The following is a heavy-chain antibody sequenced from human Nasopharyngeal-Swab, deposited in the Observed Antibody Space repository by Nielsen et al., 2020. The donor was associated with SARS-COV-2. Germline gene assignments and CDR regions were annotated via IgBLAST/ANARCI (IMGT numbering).Heavy chain of an antibody. Sequence: SETLSLTCTVSGGSLSIGGYYWNWIRQHPGKGPEWIAYIYYSGSAYYNPSFKSRVTISVDTSKNQFSLKLSSVTAADTAVYYCARLRGLLVDYWGQGTLVTVSS. CDR3: ARLRGLLVDY. CDR2: IYYSGSA. V-gene: IGHV4-31*03. D-gene: IGHD2-15*01. J-gene: IGHJ4*02. CDR1: GGSLSIGGYY.